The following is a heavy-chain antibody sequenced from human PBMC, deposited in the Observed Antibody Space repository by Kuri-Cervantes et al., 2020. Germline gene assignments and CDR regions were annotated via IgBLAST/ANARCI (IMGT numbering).Heavy chain of an antibody. J-gene: IGHJ6*03. CDR1: GFTFSSYG. Sequence: GESLKISCAASGFTFSSYGVHWVRQAPGKGLEWVAAISYDGSEKYYADSVRGRFTISRDNAKNSLYLQMNSLRAEDTAVYYCARDGGSGSLDYYYYMDVWGKGTTVTVSS. V-gene: IGHV3-30*03. CDR2: ISYDGSEK. D-gene: IGHD3-10*01. CDR3: ARDGGSGSLDYYYYMDV.